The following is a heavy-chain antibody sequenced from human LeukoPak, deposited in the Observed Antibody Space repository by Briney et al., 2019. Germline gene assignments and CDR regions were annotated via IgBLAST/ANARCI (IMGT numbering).Heavy chain of an antibody. D-gene: IGHD4-17*01. Sequence: SETLSLACTVSGSMYNYYWSWIRQPPGKGLEWIGEINHSGSTNYNPSLKSRVTISVDTSKNQFSLKLSSVTAADTAVYYCARGYGDYVDDAFDIWGQGTMVTVSS. V-gene: IGHV4-34*01. J-gene: IGHJ3*02. CDR1: GSMYNYY. CDR2: INHSGST. CDR3: ARGYGDYVDDAFDI.